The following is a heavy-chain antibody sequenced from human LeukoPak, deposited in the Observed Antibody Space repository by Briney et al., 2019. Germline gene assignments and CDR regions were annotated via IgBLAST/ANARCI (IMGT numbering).Heavy chain of an antibody. CDR1: GGSISSSSYY. J-gene: IGHJ4*02. Sequence: PSETLSLTCTVSGGSISSSSYYMSWVRQAPGKGLEWVSVIYSGGSTYYADSAKGRFTISRDNSKNTLYLQMNSLRAEDTAVYYCARDLLSGYDKRYFDYWGQGTLVTVSS. D-gene: IGHD5-12*01. V-gene: IGHV3-66*01. CDR2: IYSGGST. CDR3: ARDLLSGYDKRYFDY.